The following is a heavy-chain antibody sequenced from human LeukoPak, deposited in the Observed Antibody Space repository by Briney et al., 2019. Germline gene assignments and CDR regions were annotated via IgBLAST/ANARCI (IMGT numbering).Heavy chain of an antibody. CDR3: ARENSGWYTYWYYYMDV. D-gene: IGHD6-19*01. CDR2: IYTSGST. V-gene: IGHV4-4*07. Sequence: SETLSLTCPVSGGSLSGYYWSWIRQPAGKGLEWIGRIYTSGSTNYTPSLKSRVTMSVDTSKNQFSLKLTSVTAADTTLYYCARENSGWYTYWYYYMDVWGKGTTVTISS. CDR1: GGSLSGYY. J-gene: IGHJ6*03.